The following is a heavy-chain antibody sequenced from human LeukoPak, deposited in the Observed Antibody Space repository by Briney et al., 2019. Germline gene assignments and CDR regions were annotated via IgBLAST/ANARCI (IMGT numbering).Heavy chain of an antibody. D-gene: IGHD1-1*01. J-gene: IGHJ1*01. Sequence: SETLSLTCTVSGGSISSYYWSWIRQPPGKGLEWIGYIYYSGSTNYNPSLKSRVTISVDTPKNQFSLKLSSVTAADTAVYYCARVLSRAGTYFQPWGQGTLVTVSS. CDR1: GGSISSYY. V-gene: IGHV4-59*01. CDR3: ARVLSRAGTYFQP. CDR2: IYYSGST.